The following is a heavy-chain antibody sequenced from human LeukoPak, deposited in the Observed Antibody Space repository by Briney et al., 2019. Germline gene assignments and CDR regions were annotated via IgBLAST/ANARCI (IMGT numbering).Heavy chain of an antibody. V-gene: IGHV1-2*02. CDR2: INPNSGGT. D-gene: IGHD3-16*02. Sequence: ASVKVSCKASGDTFTGYYMHWVRQAPGQGLEWMGWINPNSGGTNYAQKFQGRVTMTRDTSISIAYMELSRLRSDDTAVYYCAREVGVRLGELSSPNWFDPWGQGTLVTVSS. J-gene: IGHJ5*02. CDR1: GDTFTGYY. CDR3: AREVGVRLGELSSPNWFDP.